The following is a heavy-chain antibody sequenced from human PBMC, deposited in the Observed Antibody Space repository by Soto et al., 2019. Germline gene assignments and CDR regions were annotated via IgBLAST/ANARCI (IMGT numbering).Heavy chain of an antibody. Sequence: GGSLRLSCAASGFTFDDYAMHWIRQVPGKGLEWVSGINWNSGSIGYGDSVKGRFAISRDNAKNSLHLQMNSLSAEDTAFYYCVKDESINWYSGHFRHWGQGTLVTVSS. CDR3: VKDESINWYSGHFRH. CDR1: GFTFDDYA. V-gene: IGHV3-9*01. J-gene: IGHJ1*01. D-gene: IGHD6-13*01. CDR2: INWNSGSI.